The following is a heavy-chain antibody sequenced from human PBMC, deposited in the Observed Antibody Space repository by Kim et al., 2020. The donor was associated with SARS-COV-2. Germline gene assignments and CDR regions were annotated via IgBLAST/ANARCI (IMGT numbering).Heavy chain of an antibody. V-gene: IGHV4-39*01. J-gene: IGHJ4*02. D-gene: IGHD2-2*01. CDR3: ARRGRYCSSTSCDY. CDR1: GGSISSSSYY. CDR2: IYYSGST. Sequence: SETLSLTCTVSGGSISSSSYYWGWIRQPPGKGLEWIGSIYYSGSTYYNPSLKSRVTISVDTSKNQFSLKLSSVTAADTAVYYCARRGRYCSSTSCDYWGQGTLVTVSS.